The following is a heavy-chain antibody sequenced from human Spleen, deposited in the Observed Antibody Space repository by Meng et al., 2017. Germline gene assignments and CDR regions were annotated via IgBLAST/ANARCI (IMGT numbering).Heavy chain of an antibody. CDR3: ARPVVLWFGDDAFDV. CDR1: GFTFSSYW. CDR2: IWYDGRNK. D-gene: IGHD3-10*01. V-gene: IGHV3-33*08. Sequence: GESLKISCAASGFTFSSYWMHWVRQAPGKGLEWVAVIWYDGRNKYYADSVKGRFTISRDNSNNTLYLQMNSLRAEDTAVYYCARPVVLWFGDDAFDVWGQGTMVTVSS. J-gene: IGHJ3*01.